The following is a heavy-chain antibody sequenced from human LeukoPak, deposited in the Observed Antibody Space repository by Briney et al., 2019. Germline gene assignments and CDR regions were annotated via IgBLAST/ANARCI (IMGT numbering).Heavy chain of an antibody. CDR2: FKTNSGQV. CDR3: ARSVPDYTRFDY. D-gene: IGHD4-11*01. CDR1: GFTFSDYA. J-gene: IGHJ4*02. V-gene: IGHV3-23*01. Sequence: QTGGSLRLSCVASGFTFSDYAMNWVRQAPGKGLEWVSTFKTNSGQVYHAESVRGRFTISRDSSKNTVYLQMSSLRAEDTALYYCARSVPDYTRFDYWGQGALVTVSP.